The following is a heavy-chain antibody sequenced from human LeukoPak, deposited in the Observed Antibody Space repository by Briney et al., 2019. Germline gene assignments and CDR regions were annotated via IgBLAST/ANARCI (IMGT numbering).Heavy chain of an antibody. CDR2: ISSSGSTI. CDR3: AKTTRGGYSSGWYDFDY. CDR1: GFTFSSYE. D-gene: IGHD6-19*01. Sequence: GGSLRLSCAASGFTFSSYEMNWVRQAPGKGLEWVSYISSSGSTIYYADSVKGRFTISRDNSKNTLYLQMNSLKAEDTAVYYCAKTTRGGYSSGWYDFDYWGQGTLVTVSS. J-gene: IGHJ4*02. V-gene: IGHV3-48*03.